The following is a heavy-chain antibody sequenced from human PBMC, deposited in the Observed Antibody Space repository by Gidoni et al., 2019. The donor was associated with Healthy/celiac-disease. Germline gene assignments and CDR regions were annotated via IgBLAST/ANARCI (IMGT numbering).Heavy chain of an antibody. D-gene: IGHD2-2*01. Sequence: VQLLLSVPEVKKPGPSVTVSLMASGYTSPGYHLHWVRQAPGQGLEWMGWINPNGGGTNYAQKFQGRVTMTRDTSISTAYMELSRLRSDETAVDYCARGNCSSTSCYFGQREIDYWGQGTLVTVSS. J-gene: IGHJ4*02. CDR2: INPNGGGT. CDR3: ARGNCSSTSCYFGQREIDY. CDR1: GYTSPGYH. V-gene: IGHV1-2*02.